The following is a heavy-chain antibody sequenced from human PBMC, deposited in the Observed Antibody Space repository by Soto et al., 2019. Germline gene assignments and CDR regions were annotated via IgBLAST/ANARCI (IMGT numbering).Heavy chain of an antibody. J-gene: IGHJ6*02. V-gene: IGHV1-18*01. CDR3: ARGGRHDSSGYYLPFSGMDV. D-gene: IGHD3-22*01. Sequence: ASVKVSCKASGFTFTTFGISWVRQAPGQGLEWMGWISAYNGNTNFAQKLQGRVTMTTDTSTSTAYMELRSLRSDDTAVYYCARGGRHDSSGYYLPFSGMDVWGQGTTVTVSS. CDR1: GFTFTTFG. CDR2: ISAYNGNT.